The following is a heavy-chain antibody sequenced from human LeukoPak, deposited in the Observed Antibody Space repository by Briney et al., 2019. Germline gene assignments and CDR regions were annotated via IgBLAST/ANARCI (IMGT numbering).Heavy chain of an antibody. CDR3: ARNYMGFGEYYYYYYGMDV. CDR1: GGSISSYY. V-gene: IGHV4-59*08. J-gene: IGHJ6*02. Sequence: SETLSLTCTVSGGSISSYYWSWIRQPPGKGLEWVGYIYYSGSTNYNPSLKSRVTISVDTSKHQFSLKLSSVTAADTAVYYCARNYMGFGEYYYYYYGMDVWGQGTTVTVPS. CDR2: IYYSGST. D-gene: IGHD3-10*01.